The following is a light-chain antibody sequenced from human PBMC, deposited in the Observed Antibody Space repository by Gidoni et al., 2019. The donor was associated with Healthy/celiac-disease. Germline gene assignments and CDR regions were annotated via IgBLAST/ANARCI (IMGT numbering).Light chain of an antibody. CDR1: QSVSSSY. V-gene: IGKV3-20*01. CDR2: GAS. J-gene: IGKJ2*01. Sequence: EIVLTQSPGTLSLSPGERATLSCRASQSVSSSYLAWYQQKPGQAHRLLIYGASSRATGIPDRFSGSGSGTDFTLTISRLEPEDFAVYYCQQPMYTFGQGTKLEIK. CDR3: QQPMYT.